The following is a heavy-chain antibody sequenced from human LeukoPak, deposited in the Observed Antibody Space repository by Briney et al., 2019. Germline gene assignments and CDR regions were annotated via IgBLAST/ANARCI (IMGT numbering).Heavy chain of an antibody. CDR2: MSSDAIQT. CDR3: AKDHAGSGRAFEY. D-gene: IGHD3-10*01. CDR1: GFPFRTTG. J-gene: IGHJ4*02. Sequence: GGSLRLPCTISGFPFRTTGVHWVRQAPGKGLEWVALMSSDAIQTYYADSVKGRFTVSRDSSRDILYLQMNSLRDDDTAMYYCAKDHAGSGRAFEYWGQGTRVTVSS. V-gene: IGHV3-30-3*02.